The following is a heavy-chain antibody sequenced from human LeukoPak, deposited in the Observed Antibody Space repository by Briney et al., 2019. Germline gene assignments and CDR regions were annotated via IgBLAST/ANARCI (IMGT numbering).Heavy chain of an antibody. CDR1: GFTFSSYA. D-gene: IGHD3-22*01. CDR2: ISGSGGST. CDR3: ANLWENYYDCSGAGGFQH. V-gene: IGHV3-23*01. J-gene: IGHJ1*01. Sequence: GGSLGLPCAASGFTFSSYAMSWVRQAPGKGLEWVSAISGSGGSTYYADSVKGRFTISRDNSKNTLYLQMNSLRAEDTAVYYCANLWENYYDCSGAGGFQHWGQGTLVTVSS.